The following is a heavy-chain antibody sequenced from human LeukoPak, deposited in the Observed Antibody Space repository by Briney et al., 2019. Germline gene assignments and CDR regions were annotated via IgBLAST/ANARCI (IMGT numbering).Heavy chain of an antibody. Sequence: PGGSLRLSCAASGFTFSSYWMSWVRQAPGKGLEWVANIKQDGSEKYYVDSVKGRFTISRDNAKNSLYLQMNSLRAEDTAVYYCARSDSSSWYGYYYYGMDVWGKGPRSPSPQ. CDR3: ARSDSSSWYGYYYYGMDV. V-gene: IGHV3-7*01. J-gene: IGHJ6*01. D-gene: IGHD6-13*01. CDR1: GFTFSSYW. CDR2: IKQDGSEK.